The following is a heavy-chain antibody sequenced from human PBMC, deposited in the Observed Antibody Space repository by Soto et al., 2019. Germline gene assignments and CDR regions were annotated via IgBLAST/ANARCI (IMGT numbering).Heavy chain of an antibody. Sequence: GESLKISCKGSGYSFAGYWITWVRQMPGKGLEWMGRIDPSDSQTYYSPSFRGHVTISAAKSITTVFLQWSSLRASDTAMYYCARQIYDSDSGPNFRYYFDSWGQGXLVTAPQ. CDR3: ARQIYDSDSGPNFRYYFDS. V-gene: IGHV5-10-1*01. CDR2: IDPSDSQT. J-gene: IGHJ4*02. CDR1: GYSFAGYW. D-gene: IGHD3-22*01.